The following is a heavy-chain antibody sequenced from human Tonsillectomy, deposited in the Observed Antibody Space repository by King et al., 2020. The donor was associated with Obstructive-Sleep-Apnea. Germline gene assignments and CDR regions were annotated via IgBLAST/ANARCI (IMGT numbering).Heavy chain of an antibody. CDR2: ISYDGSNK. Sequence: VQLVESGGGVVQPGRSLRLSCAASGFTFSSYGMHWVRQAPGKGLEWVAVISYDGSNKYYADSVKGRFTISRDNSKNTLYLQMNSLRAEDTAVYYCAKDGSGYDIYYYYYYGMDVWGQGTTVTVSS. CDR1: GFTFSSYG. CDR3: AKDGSGYDIYYYYYYGMDV. V-gene: IGHV3-30*18. J-gene: IGHJ6*02. D-gene: IGHD5-12*01.